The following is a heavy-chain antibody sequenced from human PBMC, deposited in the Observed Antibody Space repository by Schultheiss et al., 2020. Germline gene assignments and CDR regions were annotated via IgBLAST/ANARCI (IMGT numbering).Heavy chain of an antibody. CDR3: ARGLRSDWGVRLDAFDI. CDR2: INHSGST. CDR1: GGSISSYY. D-gene: IGHD7-27*01. Sequence: SETLSLTCTVSGGSISSYYWSWIRQPPGKGLEWIGEINHSGSTNYNPSLKSRVSISVDTSKNQFSLKLTSVTAEDTAVYYCARGLRSDWGVRLDAFDIWGQGTMV. V-gene: IGHV4-59*01. J-gene: IGHJ3*02.